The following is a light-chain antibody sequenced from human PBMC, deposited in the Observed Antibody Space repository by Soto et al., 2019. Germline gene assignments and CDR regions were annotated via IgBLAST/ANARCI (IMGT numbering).Light chain of an antibody. V-gene: IGKV3-20*01. J-gene: IGKJ1*01. Sequence: EIVLTQSPGTLSLSPGERATLSCRASQSVSSSYLAWYQQKPGQAPRLLIHGASSRATGIPDRFSGSGSGXXXXXXISRLEPEDFAVYYCQQYGNSRPWTFGQGTKVEIK. CDR2: GAS. CDR3: QQYGNSRPWT. CDR1: QSVSSSY.